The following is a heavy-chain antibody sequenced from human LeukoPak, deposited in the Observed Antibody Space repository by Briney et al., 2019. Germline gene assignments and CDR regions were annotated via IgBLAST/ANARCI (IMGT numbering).Heavy chain of an antibody. Sequence: SETLSLTCTVSGGSLTYYYWTWIRQSPGRRPEWIGYIYYSGSTNYNPSLKSRVTISVDTSKNQFSLKLSSVTAADTAVYYCARDGSWYEDAFDIWGQGTMVTVSS. V-gene: IGHV4-59*01. CDR1: GGSLTYYY. CDR3: ARDGSWYEDAFDI. CDR2: IYYSGST. J-gene: IGHJ3*02. D-gene: IGHD6-13*01.